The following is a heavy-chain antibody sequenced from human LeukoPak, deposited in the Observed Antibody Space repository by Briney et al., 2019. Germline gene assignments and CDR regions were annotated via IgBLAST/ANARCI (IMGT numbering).Heavy chain of an antibody. CDR3: ARDTNYSSSWWNWFDP. J-gene: IGHJ5*02. D-gene: IGHD6-13*01. CDR2: IYTSGST. CDR1: GGFISSYY. Sequence: PSETLFLTCTVSGGFISSYYWSWIRQPAGKGLEWIGRIYTSGSTNYNPSLKSRVTMSVDTSRNQFSLKLSSVTAADTAVYYCARDTNYSSSWWNWFDPWGQGTLVTVSS. V-gene: IGHV4-4*07.